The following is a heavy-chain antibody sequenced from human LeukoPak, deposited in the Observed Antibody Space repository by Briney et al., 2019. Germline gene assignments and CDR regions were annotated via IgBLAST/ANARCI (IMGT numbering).Heavy chain of an antibody. D-gene: IGHD3-10*01. Sequence: QPGGSLRLSCAASGFTFSSYAMSWVRQAPGKGLEWVSAISGSGGSTYYADSVKGRFTISRDNSKNTLYLQMNSLRAEDTAVYYCAESTRFGELSSYFDYWGQGTLVTVSS. CDR1: GFTFSSYA. J-gene: IGHJ4*02. CDR2: ISGSGGST. V-gene: IGHV3-23*01. CDR3: AESTRFGELSSYFDY.